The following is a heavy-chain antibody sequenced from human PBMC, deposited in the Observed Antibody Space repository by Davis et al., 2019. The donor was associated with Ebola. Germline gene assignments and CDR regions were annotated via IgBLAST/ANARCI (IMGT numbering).Heavy chain of an antibody. CDR3: AKDASNYYYYGMDV. CDR2: ISYDGSNK. Sequence: GESLKISCAASGFTFSSYGMHWVRQAPGKGLEWVAVISYDGSNKYYADSVKGRFTISRDNSKNTLYLQMNSLRAEDTAVYYCAKDASNYYYYGMDVWGQGTTVTVS. V-gene: IGHV3-30*18. D-gene: IGHD6-6*01. CDR1: GFTFSSYG. J-gene: IGHJ6*02.